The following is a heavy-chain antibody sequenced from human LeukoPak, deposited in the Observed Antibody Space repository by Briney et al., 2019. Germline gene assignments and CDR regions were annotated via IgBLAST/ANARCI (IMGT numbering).Heavy chain of an antibody. V-gene: IGHV3-74*03. D-gene: IGHD4/OR15-4a*01. CDR3: VKGAPFDY. CDR1: GFAFSDQW. Sequence: GGSLRLSCAASGFAFSDQWMHWVRQGPEKGLVWVSRINGDGSSTAYADFVKGRFTISRDNAGNTLSLQMNSLRIEDTAIYYCVKGAPFDYWGQGTLVAASS. CDR2: INGDGSST. J-gene: IGHJ4*02.